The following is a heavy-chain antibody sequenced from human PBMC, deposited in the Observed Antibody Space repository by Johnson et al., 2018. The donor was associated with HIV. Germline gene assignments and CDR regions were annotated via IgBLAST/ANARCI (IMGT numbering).Heavy chain of an antibody. D-gene: IGHD5-18*01. J-gene: IGHJ3*02. CDR3: ARGLRGYSYIDSFDI. V-gene: IGHV3-20*04. Sequence: MLLVESGGGVVRPGGSLRLSCAASGFTFDNYGVSWVRQAPGQGLEWVSGINWNGGSTGYGDSVKGRFTISRDNAKNSLYLQMNSLRAEDTALYYCARGLRGYSYIDSFDIWGQGTMVTVSS. CDR1: GFTFDNYG. CDR2: INWNGGST.